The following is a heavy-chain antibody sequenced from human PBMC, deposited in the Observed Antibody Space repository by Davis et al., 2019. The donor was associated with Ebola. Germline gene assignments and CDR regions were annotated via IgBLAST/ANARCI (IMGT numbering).Heavy chain of an antibody. V-gene: IGHV3-30-3*01. CDR2: ISYDGSNK. D-gene: IGHD3-16*02. CDR1: GFTFSSYA. Sequence: GGSLRLSCAASGFTFSSYAMHWVRQAPGRGLEWVAVISYDGSNKYYADSVKGRFTISRDNSKNTLYLQMNSLRAEDTAVYYCARDSSYDYVWGSYRPTYYYYGMDVGGQGTTVTVSS. J-gene: IGHJ6*02. CDR3: ARDSSYDYVWGSYRPTYYYYGMDV.